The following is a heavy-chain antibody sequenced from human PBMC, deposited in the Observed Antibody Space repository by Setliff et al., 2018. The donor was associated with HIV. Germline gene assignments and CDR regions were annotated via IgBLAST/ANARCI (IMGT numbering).Heavy chain of an antibody. CDR3: ARPAPRRYSGSSRADDFNI. CDR1: GDTFSSYA. Sequence: SVKVSCKASGDTFSSYAISWVRQAPGQGLEWMGGIIPILGIANYAQKFQGRVTITADKSTSTAYMELSSLRSEDTAVYYCARPAPRRYSGSSRADDFNIWGQGTMVTVSS. V-gene: IGHV1-69*10. D-gene: IGHD1-26*01. CDR2: IIPILGIA. J-gene: IGHJ3*02.